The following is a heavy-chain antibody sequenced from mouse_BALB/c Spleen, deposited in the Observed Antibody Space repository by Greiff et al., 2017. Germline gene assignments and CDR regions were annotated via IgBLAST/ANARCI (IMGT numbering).Heavy chain of an antibody. CDR2: IRNKANGYTT. V-gene: IGHV7-3*02. J-gene: IGHJ4*01. CDR3: ARVLDGYYGAMDY. D-gene: IGHD2-3*01. Sequence: EVHLVESGGGLVQPGGSLRLSCATSGFTFTDYYMSWVRQPPGKALEWLGFIRNKANGYTTEYSASVKGRFTISRDNSQSILYLQMNTLRAEDSATYYCARVLDGYYGAMDYWGQGTSVTVSS. CDR1: GFTFTDYY.